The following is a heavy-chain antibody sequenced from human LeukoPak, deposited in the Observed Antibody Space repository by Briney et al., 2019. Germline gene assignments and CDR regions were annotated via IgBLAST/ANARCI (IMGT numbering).Heavy chain of an antibody. CDR1: GYTLTELS. Sequence: ASVKVSCKVSGYTLTELSMHWVRQAPGKGLEWMGGFDPEDGETIYAQKFQGRVTMTEDTSTDTAYMELSSLRSEDTAVYYRAINRYYYDSSGYYEYFQHWGQGTLVTVSS. J-gene: IGHJ1*01. CDR2: FDPEDGET. CDR3: AINRYYYDSSGYYEYFQH. V-gene: IGHV1-24*01. D-gene: IGHD3-22*01.